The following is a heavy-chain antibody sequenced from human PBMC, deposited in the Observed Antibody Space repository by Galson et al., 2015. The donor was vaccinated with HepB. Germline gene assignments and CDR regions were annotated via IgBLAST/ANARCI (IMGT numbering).Heavy chain of an antibody. V-gene: IGHV3-33*01. J-gene: IGHJ6*03. CDR1: RFTFNNYG. Sequence: SLRLSCAASRFTFNNYGLHWARQAPGKGLERVALIQYDGSDKYYADSVKGRFTISRDNSQNTVYLQMNTLRAEDTAVYYCARGAGTSLVYASVDYCYYMDVWGKGTTVT. D-gene: IGHD1-1*01. CDR3: ARGAGTSLVYASVDYCYYMDV. CDR2: IQYDGSDK.